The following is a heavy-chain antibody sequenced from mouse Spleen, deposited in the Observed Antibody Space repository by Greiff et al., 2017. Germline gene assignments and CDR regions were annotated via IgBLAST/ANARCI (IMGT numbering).Heavy chain of an antibody. CDR1: GFTFSDYY. J-gene: IGHJ2*01. V-gene: IGHV5-12*02. Sequence: EVKLVESGGGLVQPGGSLKLSCATSGFTFSDYYMYWVRQTPEKRLEWVAYISNGGGSTYYPDTVKGRFTISRDNAKNTLYLQMSRLKSEDTAMYYCARGGLRRGGDYFDYWGQGTTLTVSS. CDR2: ISNGGGST. CDR3: ARGGLRRGGDYFDY. D-gene: IGHD2-2*01.